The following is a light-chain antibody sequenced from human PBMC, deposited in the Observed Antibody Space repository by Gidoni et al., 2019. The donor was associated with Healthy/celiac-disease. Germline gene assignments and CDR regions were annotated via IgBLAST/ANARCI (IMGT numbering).Light chain of an antibody. V-gene: IGKV1-39*01. Sequence: DIQMTQSPSSLSASVGDRVTITCRASQSISSYLNWYQQKPGKAHKLLIYAASSLQSGVPSRFSGSGSGTDFTLTISSLQPEDFATYYCQQSYSTSTFGGGTKVEIK. CDR2: AAS. CDR1: QSISSY. J-gene: IGKJ4*01. CDR3: QQSYSTST.